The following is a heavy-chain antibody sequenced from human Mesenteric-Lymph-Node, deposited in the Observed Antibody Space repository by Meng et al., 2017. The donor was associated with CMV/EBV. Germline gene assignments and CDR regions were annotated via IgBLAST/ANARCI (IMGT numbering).Heavy chain of an antibody. CDR3: TTHSYAYYDILAGYYKTLDY. CDR2: IKSITDGRTT. J-gene: IGHJ4*02. CDR1: NAG. V-gene: IGHV3-15*05. Sequence: NAGRSWVRQAAGKGVELVSRIKSITDGRTTDYSAHVNAIITISRDDSNNTLYLNMNSLKTADTAVYYCTTHSYAYYDILAGYYKTLDYWGQGTLVTVSS. D-gene: IGHD3-9*01.